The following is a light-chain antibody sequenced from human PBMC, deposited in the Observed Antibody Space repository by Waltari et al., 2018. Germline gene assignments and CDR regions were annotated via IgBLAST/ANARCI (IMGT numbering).Light chain of an antibody. V-gene: IGLV3-1*01. CDR2: QDN. Sequence: SYELSQPPSMSVSPGQTASITCSGDKLGDKYASWYHQKPGQSPVLVIFQDNKRPSGITERFSGSNAGNTATLTISGTQAMDEADYYCQAWDSSTLVFGGGTKLTVL. CDR3: QAWDSSTLV. J-gene: IGLJ2*01. CDR1: KLGDKY.